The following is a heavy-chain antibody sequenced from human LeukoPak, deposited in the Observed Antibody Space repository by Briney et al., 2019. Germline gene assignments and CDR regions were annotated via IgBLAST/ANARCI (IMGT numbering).Heavy chain of an antibody. Sequence: SETLSLTCTVSGGSISSSSYYWGWIRQPPGKGLEWIGSIYYSGSTYYNPSLKSRVTISVDTSKNQFSLKLSSVTAAATAVYYCARDRSGYSGYDLFDYWGQGSLVTVSS. V-gene: IGHV4-39*07. J-gene: IGHJ4*02. CDR1: GGSISSSSYY. CDR3: ARDRSGYSGYDLFDY. CDR2: IYYSGST. D-gene: IGHD5-12*01.